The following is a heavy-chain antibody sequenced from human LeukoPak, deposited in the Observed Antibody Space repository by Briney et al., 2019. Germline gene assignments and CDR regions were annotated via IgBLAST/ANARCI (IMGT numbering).Heavy chain of an antibody. CDR2: ISYDGSNK. CDR3: ARGVSTYFDY. V-gene: IGHV3-30-3*01. D-gene: IGHD3-16*01. Sequence: GGSLRLSCAASGFTFSSYAMHWVRQAPGKGLEWVVVISYDGSNKYYADSVKGRFTISRDNSKNTLYLQMNSLRAEDTAVYYCARGVSTYFDYWGQGTLVTVSS. CDR1: GFTFSSYA. J-gene: IGHJ4*02.